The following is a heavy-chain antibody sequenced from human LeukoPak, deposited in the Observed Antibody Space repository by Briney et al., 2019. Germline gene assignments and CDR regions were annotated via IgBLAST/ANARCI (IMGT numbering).Heavy chain of an antibody. Sequence: GGSLRLSCVGSGFSLSRYWMSWVRQAPGRGLEWVANIKQDGGEKYYVDSVKGRFTISRDNAKNSLYLLMNSLGAEDTAVYYCARHVVAVTISVYFDYWGQGTLVTVSS. J-gene: IGHJ4*02. V-gene: IGHV3-7*01. CDR3: ARHVVAVTISVYFDY. CDR1: GFSLSRYW. D-gene: IGHD2-21*02. CDR2: IKQDGGEK.